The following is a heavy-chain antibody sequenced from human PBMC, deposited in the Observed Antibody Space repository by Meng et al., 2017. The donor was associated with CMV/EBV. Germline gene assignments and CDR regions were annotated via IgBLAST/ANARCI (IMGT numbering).Heavy chain of an antibody. CDR3: SRERITIEIFGVLYGMDV. CDR2: INHSGST. D-gene: IGHD3-3*01. V-gene: IGHV4-34*01. CDR1: GGSFSGYY. Sequence: SETLSLTCAVYGGSFSGYYWSWIRQPPGKGLEWIGEINHSGSTNYNSSLKSRVTISVDKSKNQSSLKLSSVAAADTAVYYCSRERITIEIFGVLYGMDVWGQGTTVTVSS. J-gene: IGHJ6*02.